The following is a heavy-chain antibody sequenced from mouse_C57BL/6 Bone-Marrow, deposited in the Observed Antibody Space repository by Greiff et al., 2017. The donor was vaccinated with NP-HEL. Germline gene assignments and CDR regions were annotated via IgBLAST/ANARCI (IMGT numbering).Heavy chain of an antibody. D-gene: IGHD2-5*01. CDR3: ARDRSNYGCDY. V-gene: IGHV5-4*01. CDR1: GFTFSSYA. CDR2: ISDGGSYT. J-gene: IGHJ2*01. Sequence: EVQRVESGGGLVKPGGSLKLSCAASGFTFSSYAMSWVRQTPEKRLEWVATISDGGSYTYYPDNVKGRFTISRDNAKNNLYLQMSHLKSEDTAMYYCARDRSNYGCDYWGQGTTLTVSS.